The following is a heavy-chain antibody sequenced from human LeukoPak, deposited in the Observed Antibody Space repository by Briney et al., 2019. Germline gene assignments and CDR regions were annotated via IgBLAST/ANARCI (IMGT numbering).Heavy chain of an antibody. Sequence: ASVKVSCKASGGTFSSYTISWVRQAPGQGLEWMGRIIPILGIANYAQKLQGRVTITADKSTSTAYMELSSLRSEDTAVYYCASSTVTTAYGRGYWGQGTLVTVSS. J-gene: IGHJ4*02. D-gene: IGHD4-11*01. V-gene: IGHV1-69*02. CDR3: ASSTVTTAYGRGY. CDR1: GGTFSSYT. CDR2: IIPILGIA.